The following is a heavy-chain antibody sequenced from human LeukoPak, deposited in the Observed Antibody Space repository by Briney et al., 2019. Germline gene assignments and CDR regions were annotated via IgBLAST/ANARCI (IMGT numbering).Heavy chain of an antibody. CDR3: AKPLRPTTSYFDY. V-gene: IGHV3-23*01. D-gene: IGHD1-26*01. J-gene: IGHJ4*02. CDR2: ICGGSGCT. Sequence: GGSLRLSCAASGFTFSTHTMSWVRQAPGKGLEWVSAICGGSGCTYYADSVKGRFTISRDNSKNTVFLQMSSLRAEDTAVYFCAKPLRPTTSYFDYWGQGTLVTVSS. CDR1: GFTFSTHT.